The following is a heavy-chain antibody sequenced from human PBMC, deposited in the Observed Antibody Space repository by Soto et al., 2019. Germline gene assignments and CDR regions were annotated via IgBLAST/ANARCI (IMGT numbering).Heavy chain of an antibody. V-gene: IGHV3-48*02. CDR1: GFYFDTEP. CDR3: VRDVNWGFDS. CDR2: IRSGGSAT. D-gene: IGHD7-27*01. Sequence: EVQLVESGGGLVHPGGSLKLSCAASGFYFDTEPMNWVRQAPGKGLEWVSNIRSGGSATSYADSVKGRFTISRDNGKNSLYLQMNSLRDEDTAVYFCVRDVNWGFDSWGQGTLVTVSS. J-gene: IGHJ5*01.